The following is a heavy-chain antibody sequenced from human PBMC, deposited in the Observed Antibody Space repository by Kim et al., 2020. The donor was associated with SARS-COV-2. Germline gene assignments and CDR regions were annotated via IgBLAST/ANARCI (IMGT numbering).Heavy chain of an antibody. V-gene: IGHV3-7*01. CDR2: IKQDGSGK. CDR1: GFTFSSYA. Sequence: GGSLRLSCVASGFTFSSYAMSWVRQAPGKGLEWVANIKQDGSGKYYIDSVKGRITISRDNAKNLMYLQMSGLRAEDTAVYYCERDIRGSWFDHWGKGTL. CDR3: ERDIRGSWFDH. J-gene: IGHJ5*02. D-gene: IGHD3-16*01.